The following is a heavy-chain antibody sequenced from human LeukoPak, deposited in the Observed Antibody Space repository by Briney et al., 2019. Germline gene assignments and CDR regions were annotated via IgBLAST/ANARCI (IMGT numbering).Heavy chain of an antibody. CDR1: GYTFTGYY. J-gene: IGHJ4*02. Sequence: ASVKVSCKASGYTFTGYYMHWVRQAPGKGLEWMGGFDPEDGETIYAQKFQGRVTMTEDTSTDTAYMELSSLRSEDTAVYYCANLKSGYDRGYYFDYWGQGTLVTVSS. D-gene: IGHD5-12*01. CDR2: FDPEDGET. V-gene: IGHV1-24*01. CDR3: ANLKSGYDRGYYFDY.